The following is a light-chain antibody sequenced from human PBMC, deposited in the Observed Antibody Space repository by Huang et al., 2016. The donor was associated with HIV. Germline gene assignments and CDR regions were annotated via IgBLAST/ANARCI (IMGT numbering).Light chain of an antibody. CDR1: QSLLHSDGKTY. CDR2: EVS. Sequence: DIVLTQTPLSLSVTPGQPASISCRSSQSLLHSDGKTYLSWYLQKPGHSPHLMIYEVSRRFSGVPDRFSGSGSGTDFTLRISRVEAEDVGVYYCMQGIHLPAFGQGTKLEIK. J-gene: IGKJ2*01. V-gene: IGKV2-29*01. CDR3: MQGIHLPA.